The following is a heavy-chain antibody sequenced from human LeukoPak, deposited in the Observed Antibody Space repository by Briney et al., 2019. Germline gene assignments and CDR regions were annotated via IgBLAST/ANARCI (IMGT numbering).Heavy chain of an antibody. D-gene: IGHD5-24*01. CDR1: GGSINNYY. CDR2: IYFSGSS. Sequence: SETLSLTCTISGGSINNYYWSWIRQSPGKGLEWIGYIYFSGSSNYNPSLKSRVTMTVDTSKNQFSLNLNSVTAADTAVYYCARHVRSGYNLLDYWGQGTLVTVLS. V-gene: IGHV4-59*08. J-gene: IGHJ4*02. CDR3: ARHVRSGYNLLDY.